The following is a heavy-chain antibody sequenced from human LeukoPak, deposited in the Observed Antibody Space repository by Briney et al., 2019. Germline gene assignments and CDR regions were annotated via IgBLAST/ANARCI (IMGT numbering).Heavy chain of an antibody. J-gene: IGHJ4*02. CDR2: INPNSGGT. CDR3: ARVLITMVRGVMPDY. D-gene: IGHD3-10*01. Sequence: DSVKVSCKASGYTFTGYYMHWVRQAPGQGLEWMGRINPNSGGTNYAQKFQGRVTMTRDTSISTAYMELSRLRSDDTAVYYCARVLITMVRGVMPDYWGQGTLVTVSS. V-gene: IGHV1-2*06. CDR1: GYTFTGYY.